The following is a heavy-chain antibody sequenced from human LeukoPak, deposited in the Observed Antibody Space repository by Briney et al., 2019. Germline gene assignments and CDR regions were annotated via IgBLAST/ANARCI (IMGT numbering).Heavy chain of an antibody. V-gene: IGHV3-9*01. D-gene: IGHD5-24*01. CDR3: AKALLGYNYPDYFDY. CDR1: GFTFDDYA. Sequence: GGSLRLSCAASGFTFDDYAMHWVRQAPGKGLEWVSGISWNSGRIDYADSVKGRSTISRDNAKNSLYLQMNSLRAEDTALYYCAKALLGYNYPDYFDYWGQGTLVTVSS. CDR2: ISWNSGRI. J-gene: IGHJ4*02.